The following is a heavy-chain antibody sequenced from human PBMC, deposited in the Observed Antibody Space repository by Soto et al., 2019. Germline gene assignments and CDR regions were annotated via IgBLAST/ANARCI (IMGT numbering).Heavy chain of an antibody. J-gene: IGHJ5*02. D-gene: IGHD3-22*01. Sequence: SETLSLTCSVSGDSISNSRFYWAWIRQPPGEGLEWIGSIYHTGNAYYNPSLKSRVTIFVDTSKILFSLKLTSLTAADTALYYCARDYFDSSDYTTNWFDPWGQGTLVTVSS. CDR1: GDSISNSRFY. CDR2: IYHTGNA. V-gene: IGHV4-39*01. CDR3: ARDYFDSSDYTTNWFDP.